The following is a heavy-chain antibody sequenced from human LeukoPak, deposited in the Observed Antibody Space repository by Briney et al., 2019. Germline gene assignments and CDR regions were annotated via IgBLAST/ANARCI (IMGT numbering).Heavy chain of an antibody. J-gene: IGHJ4*02. Sequence: ASVKVSCKASGGTFSSYAISWVRQAPGQGLEWMGGIIPIFGTANYAQKFQGRVTITADESTSTAYMELSSLRSEDTVVYYCARDRTAYDYIWGSYRHFDYWGQGTLVTVSS. D-gene: IGHD3-16*02. V-gene: IGHV1-69*13. CDR3: ARDRTAYDYIWGSYRHFDY. CDR1: GGTFSSYA. CDR2: IIPIFGTA.